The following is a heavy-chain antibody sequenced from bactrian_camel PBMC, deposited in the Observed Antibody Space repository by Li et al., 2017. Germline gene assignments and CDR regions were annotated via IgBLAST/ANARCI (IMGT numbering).Heavy chain of an antibody. J-gene: IGHJ4*01. CDR3: AKASDSLVVLTSPEYNF. V-gene: IGHV3S1*01. CDR2: SNTRGDT. D-gene: IGHD2*01. CDR1: GFDFYSAY. Sequence: VQLVESGGDLVQPGGSPRLSCVGSGFDFYSAYMSWVRQAPGKGLEWVSISNTRGDTYYPDSLKGRFTISRDNAMNTLYPQLNSLKTEDTAMYYCAKASDSLVVLTSPEYNFWGQGTQVTVS.